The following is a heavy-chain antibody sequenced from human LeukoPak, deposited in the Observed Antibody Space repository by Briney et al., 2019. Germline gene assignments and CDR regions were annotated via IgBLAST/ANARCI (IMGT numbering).Heavy chain of an antibody. CDR1: GFTFSSNG. J-gene: IGHJ4*02. CDR3: AKDQWNPDY. D-gene: IGHD6-19*01. Sequence: GGSLRLSCAASGFTFSSNGMHWVRQAPGKGLEWVAVIWDDGSSQKYADSVKGRFTISRDNSKNMLYLQMNRLRAEATAVYYCAKDQWNPDYWGQGTLVTVPS. CDR2: IWDDGSSQ. V-gene: IGHV3-33*06.